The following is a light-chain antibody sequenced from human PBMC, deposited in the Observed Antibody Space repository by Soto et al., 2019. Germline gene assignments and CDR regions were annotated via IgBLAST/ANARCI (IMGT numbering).Light chain of an antibody. CDR1: QSVNINY. CDR3: QQDDSSPLT. CDR2: GAS. V-gene: IGKV3-20*01. Sequence: EIVLTQSPGTLSLSPGERATLSCRASQSVNINYLAWYQQKPGQGPRLLMYGASSRATGIPDRFSGSGSGTEFTPPISRLEPEDFAVYYCQQDDSSPLTFGQGTKVEIK. J-gene: IGKJ1*01.